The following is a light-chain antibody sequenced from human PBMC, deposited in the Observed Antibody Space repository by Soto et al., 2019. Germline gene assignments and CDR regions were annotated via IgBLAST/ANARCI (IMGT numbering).Light chain of an antibody. Sequence: EIVLTQSPGILSLSPGERASLSCRASQKISSTVLAWYQQKPGQAPRLLIYVASSRATGIPDRFSGSGSGTDLALTVSILEPENFAVYYCQQYGSSSTFGQGTKVDIK. V-gene: IGKV3-20*01. J-gene: IGKJ1*01. CDR3: QQYGSSST. CDR1: QKISSTV. CDR2: VAS.